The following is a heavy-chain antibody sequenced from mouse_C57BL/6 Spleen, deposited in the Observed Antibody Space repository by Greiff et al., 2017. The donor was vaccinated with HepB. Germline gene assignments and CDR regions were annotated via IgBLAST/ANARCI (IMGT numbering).Heavy chain of an antibody. J-gene: IGHJ3*01. CDR2: IDPETGGT. V-gene: IGHV1-15*01. D-gene: IGHD2-3*01. CDR3: TTGGYYPFAY. CDR1: GYTFTDYE. Sequence: VQLQQSGAELVRPGASVTLSCKASGYTFTDYEMHWVKQTPVHGLEWIGAIDPETGGTAYNQKFKGKAILTADKSSSTAYMELRSLTSEDSAVYYCTTGGYYPFAYWGQGTLVTVSA.